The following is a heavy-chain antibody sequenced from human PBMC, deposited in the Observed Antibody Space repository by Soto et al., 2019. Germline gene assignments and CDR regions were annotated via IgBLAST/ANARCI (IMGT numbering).Heavy chain of an antibody. J-gene: IGHJ4*02. CDR1: GFNFSSFA. V-gene: IGHV3-23*01. CDR2: ISGSGGST. D-gene: IGHD6-6*01. Sequence: GGSLRLPCAASGFNFSSFAMSWVRQAPGKGLEWVSAISGSGGSTYYADSVKGRFTISRDNSKNTLYLQMNSLRAEDTAVYYCGSIAARPGVDYWGQGTLVTVSS. CDR3: GSIAARPGVDY.